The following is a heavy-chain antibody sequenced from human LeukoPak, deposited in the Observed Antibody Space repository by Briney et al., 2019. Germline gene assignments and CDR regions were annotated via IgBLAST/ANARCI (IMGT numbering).Heavy chain of an antibody. J-gene: IGHJ4*02. D-gene: IGHD6-19*01. Sequence: GGSLRLSCAASGFTLRSYSMHWVRQAPGKGLEFVSAISSNERSTYYANSVKGRFTISRDNSKNTLYLQMGSLRTEDMAVYYCARVDYGSGCDSWGQGTLVTVSS. CDR2: ISSNERST. CDR3: ARVDYGSGCDS. CDR1: GFTLRSYS. V-gene: IGHV3-64*01.